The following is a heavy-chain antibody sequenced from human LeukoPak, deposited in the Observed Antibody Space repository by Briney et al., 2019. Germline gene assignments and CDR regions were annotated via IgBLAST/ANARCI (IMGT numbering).Heavy chain of an antibody. D-gene: IGHD6-13*01. Sequence: SETLSLTCTVSGVSISSNNYYWGWIRQSPGKGLEWIGDISSSGSTYYSPSLKSRVIISVDTSKNQFSLKLSSVTAADTAVYYCARGPGIAAAGTFYYYYMDVWGKGTTVTVSS. J-gene: IGHJ6*03. CDR2: ISSSGST. CDR3: ARGPGIAAAGTFYYYYMDV. CDR1: GVSISSNNYY. V-gene: IGHV4-39*07.